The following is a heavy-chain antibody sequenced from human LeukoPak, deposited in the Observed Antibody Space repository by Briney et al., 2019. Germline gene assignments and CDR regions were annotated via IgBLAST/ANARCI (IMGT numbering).Heavy chain of an antibody. Sequence: PGGSLRLSCAASGFTFSDHYMDWVRQAPGKGLEWVGRSRNKANSYTIEYAASVKGRFTISRDDSKNSLYLQMNSLKTEDTAVYYCARAQKGAPFDYWGQGTLVTVSS. V-gene: IGHV3-72*01. CDR2: SRNKANSYTI. CDR3: ARAQKGAPFDY. D-gene: IGHD1-26*01. J-gene: IGHJ4*02. CDR1: GFTFSDHY.